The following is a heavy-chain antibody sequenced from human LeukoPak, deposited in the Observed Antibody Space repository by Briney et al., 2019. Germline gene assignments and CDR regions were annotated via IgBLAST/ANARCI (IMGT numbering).Heavy chain of an antibody. D-gene: IGHD3-10*01. CDR1: GFTFSSYA. CDR2: ISGSGGST. Sequence: PGGSLRLSCAASGFTFSSYAMSWVRQAPGKGLEWVSAISGSGGSTYYADSVKGRFTISRDNSKNTLYLQMNSLRAEDTAVYYCAKVPSLPSGSYTAPRSYYFDYWGQGTLVTVSS. V-gene: IGHV3-23*01. J-gene: IGHJ4*02. CDR3: AKVPSLPSGSYTAPRSYYFDY.